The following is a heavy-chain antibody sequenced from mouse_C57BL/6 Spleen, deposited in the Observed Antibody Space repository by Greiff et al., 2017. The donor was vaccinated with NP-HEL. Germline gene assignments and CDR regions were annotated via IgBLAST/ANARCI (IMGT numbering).Heavy chain of an antibody. CDR3: GWGTVVDWYFDV. V-gene: IGHV5-16*01. D-gene: IGHD1-1*01. J-gene: IGHJ1*03. Sequence: EVKLVESEGGLVQPGSSMKLSCTASGFTFSDYYMAWVRQVPEKGLEWVANINYDGSSTYYLDSLKSRSIISRDNAKHILYLHMSSLTSEDAATYYCGWGTVVDWYFDVWGTGTTVTVSS. CDR1: GFTFSDYY. CDR2: INYDGSST.